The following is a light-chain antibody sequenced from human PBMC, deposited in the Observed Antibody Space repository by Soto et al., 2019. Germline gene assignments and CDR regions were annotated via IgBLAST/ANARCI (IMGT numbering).Light chain of an antibody. J-gene: IGKJ2*01. CDR2: GAS. CDR3: QQYASSMVYT. Sequence: EIVLTQSPGTLSLSPGESATLSCRASQSFSTNYLAWYQHKAGQAPRLLIYGASTRATGIPDRFSGSGSGTDDTLTISRLEPEDFAVYYCQQYASSMVYTFGQGTKLEVK. V-gene: IGKV3-20*01. CDR1: QSFSTNY.